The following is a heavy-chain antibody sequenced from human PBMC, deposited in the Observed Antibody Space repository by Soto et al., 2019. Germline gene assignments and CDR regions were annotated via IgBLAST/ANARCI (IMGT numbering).Heavy chain of an antibody. Sequence: EVQLVESGGGLVQPGGSLRLSCAASGCTFSSYWMSWVRQAPGKGLEWVAHTRQDGGQEYYVDSVKGRFTISRDNAKNSLYLQMNSLRVEDTAVYYCARYPNPTVAGLPFDLWGQGTLVTVSS. CDR1: GCTFSSYW. CDR2: TRQDGGQE. J-gene: IGHJ4*02. V-gene: IGHV3-7*03. D-gene: IGHD6-19*01. CDR3: ARYPNPTVAGLPFDL.